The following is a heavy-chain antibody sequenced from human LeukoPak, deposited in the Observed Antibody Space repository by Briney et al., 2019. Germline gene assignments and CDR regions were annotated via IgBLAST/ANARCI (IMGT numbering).Heavy chain of an antibody. CDR3: ARDIKEVFGGFGYSSSWYDPRDAFDI. V-gene: IGHV1-18*01. CDR2: ISAYNGNT. CDR1: GYTFTSYG. J-gene: IGHJ3*02. D-gene: IGHD6-13*01. Sequence: ASVKVSCKASGYTFTSYGISWVRQAPGQGLEWMGWISAYNGNTNYAQKLQGRVTMTTDTSTSTAYMELRSLRSDDTAVYYCARDIKEVFGGFGYSSSWYDPRDAFDIWGQGTMVTVSS.